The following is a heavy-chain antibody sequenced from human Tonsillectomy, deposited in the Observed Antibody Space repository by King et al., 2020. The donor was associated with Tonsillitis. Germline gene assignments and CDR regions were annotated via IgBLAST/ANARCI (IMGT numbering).Heavy chain of an antibody. CDR1: GFVFSDFV. D-gene: IGHD4-23*01. CDR3: ANGWELDY. J-gene: IGHJ4*02. V-gene: IGHV3-30*02. Sequence: ESGGDVVQPGGSLRLSCAASGFVFSDFVMHWVRQPPGKGLEWVTFMNHDGTQLWYADSVKGRFSISRDNSKNTLYLQMNSLRPEDTGVYFCANGWELDYWGQGTLVTVSA. CDR2: MNHDGTQL.